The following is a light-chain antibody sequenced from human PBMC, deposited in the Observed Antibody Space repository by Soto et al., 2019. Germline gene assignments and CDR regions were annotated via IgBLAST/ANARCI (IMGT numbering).Light chain of an antibody. CDR3: ASWDDNLNGPLL. Sequence: QSVLTQPPSASGTPGQRVTISCSGGSSNIGRNSVSWYQQVPGTAPKLIIFNNNERPSGIPGRFSGSKSGASASLAIVGLQSEEEADYFCASWDDNLNGPLLFGGGTKLTVL. V-gene: IGLV1-44*01. CDR2: NNN. J-gene: IGLJ2*01. CDR1: SSNIGRNS.